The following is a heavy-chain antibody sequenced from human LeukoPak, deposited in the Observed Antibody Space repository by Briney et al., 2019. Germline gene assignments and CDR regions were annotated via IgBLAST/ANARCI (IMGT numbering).Heavy chain of an antibody. CDR1: GGSISSHY. Sequence: SETLSLTCTVSGGSISSHYWSWIRQPPGKGLEWIGYIYYSGSTNYNPSLKSRVTISVDTSKNQFSLKLSSVTAADTAVYYCARVRGDYDFWSGYPYFDYWGQGTLVTVSS. CDR2: IYYSGST. D-gene: IGHD3-3*01. V-gene: IGHV4-59*11. CDR3: ARVRGDYDFWSGYPYFDY. J-gene: IGHJ4*02.